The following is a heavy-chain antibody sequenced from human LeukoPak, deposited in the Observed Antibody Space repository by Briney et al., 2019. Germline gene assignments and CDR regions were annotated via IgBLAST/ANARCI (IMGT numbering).Heavy chain of an antibody. CDR1: GFNFSNYG. CDR3: TANFDF. CDR2: IWYDGSYK. D-gene: IGHD2-21*02. J-gene: IGHJ4*02. Sequence: GGSLRLSCAASGFNFSNYGMHWVRQPPGKGLEWVAVIWYDGSYKYYADSVKGRFTISRDNSKDTLYVQMNSLRAEDTAMYYCTANFDFWGQGTLVTVSS. V-gene: IGHV3-33*01.